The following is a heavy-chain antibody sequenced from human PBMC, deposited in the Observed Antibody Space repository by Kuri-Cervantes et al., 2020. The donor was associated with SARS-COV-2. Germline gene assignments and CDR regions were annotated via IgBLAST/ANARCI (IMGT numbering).Heavy chain of an antibody. D-gene: IGHD3-3*01. CDR2: INHSGST. V-gene: IGHV4-34*01. J-gene: IGHJ5*02. CDR3: ARQMMSSITIFGVVITRNWFDP. Sequence: SETLSLTCAVYGGSFSGYYWSWIRQPPGKGLEWIGEINHSGSTNYNPSLKSRVTISVDKSKNQFSLKLSSVTAADTAVYYCARQMMSSITIFGVVITRNWFDPWGQGTLVTVSS. CDR1: GGSFSGYY.